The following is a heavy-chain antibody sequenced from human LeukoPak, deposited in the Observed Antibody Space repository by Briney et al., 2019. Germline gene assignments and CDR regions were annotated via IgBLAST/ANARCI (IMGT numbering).Heavy chain of an antibody. V-gene: IGHV4-39*07. Sequence: KSSETLSLTCTVSGGSISSSSYYWGWIRQPPGKGLEWIGSIYYSGSTYYNPSLKSRVTISVDTSKNQFSLKLSSVTAADTAVYYCARTRPGSGWYVGYYRGVFDPWGQGTLVTVSS. J-gene: IGHJ5*02. CDR3: ARTRPGSGWYVGYYRGVFDP. CDR2: IYYSGST. D-gene: IGHD6-19*01. CDR1: GGSISSSSYY.